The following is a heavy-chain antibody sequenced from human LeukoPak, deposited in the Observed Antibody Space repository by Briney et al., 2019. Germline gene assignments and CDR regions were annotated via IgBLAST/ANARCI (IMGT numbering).Heavy chain of an antibody. V-gene: IGHV1-69*13. CDR2: FIPIFGTA. J-gene: IGHJ4*02. D-gene: IGHD3-10*01. CDR1: GGTFSSYA. CDR3: ARDPRTMVRGVPAALRY. Sequence: SVKVSCKASGGTFSSYAISWVRQAPGQGLEWMGGFIPIFGTANYAQKFQGRVTITADESTSTAYMELSSLRSEDTAVYYCARDPRTMVRGVPAALRYWGQGTLVTVSS.